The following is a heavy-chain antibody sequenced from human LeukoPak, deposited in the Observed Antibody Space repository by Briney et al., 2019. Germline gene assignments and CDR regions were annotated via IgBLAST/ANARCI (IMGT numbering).Heavy chain of an antibody. Sequence: ASVKVSCKASGGTFSSYAISWVRQAPGQGLEWMGGIIPIFGTANYAQKVQGRVTITADESTSTAYMDLSSLRSEDTAGYYCARQYSGYEHDAFDIWGQGTMVTVSS. J-gene: IGHJ3*02. V-gene: IGHV1-69*13. D-gene: IGHD5-12*01. CDR1: GGTFSSYA. CDR2: IIPIFGTA. CDR3: ARQYSGYEHDAFDI.